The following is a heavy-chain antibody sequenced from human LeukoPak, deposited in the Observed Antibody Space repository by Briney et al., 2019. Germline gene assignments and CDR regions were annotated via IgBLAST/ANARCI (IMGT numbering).Heavy chain of an antibody. CDR3: AKSNGYGLVDI. D-gene: IGHD3-10*01. V-gene: IGHV4-34*01. CDR1: GGSFSGYY. J-gene: IGHJ3*02. CDR2: INHSGST. Sequence: SETLSLTCAVYGGSFSGYYWSWIRQPPGKGLEWIGEINHSGSTNYNPSLKSRVTMSVDTSKKQFSLKLSFVTAADTAVYYCAKSNGYGLVDIWGQGTMVTVSS.